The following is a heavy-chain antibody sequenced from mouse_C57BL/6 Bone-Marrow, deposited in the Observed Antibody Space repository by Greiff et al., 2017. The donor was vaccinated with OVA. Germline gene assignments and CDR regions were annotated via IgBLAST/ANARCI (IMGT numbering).Heavy chain of an antibody. CDR1: GFNIKDDY. V-gene: IGHV14-4*01. CDR3: TTGLLRFDY. CDR2: IDTENGDT. Sequence: VQLQQSGAELVRPGASVKLSCTASGFNIKDDYMHWVKQRPEQGLEWIGWIDTENGDTEYASKFQGKATITAHTSANTAYLQLSSLTSEDTAVYYCTTGLLRFDYWGQGTTLTVSS. J-gene: IGHJ2*01. D-gene: IGHD2-3*01.